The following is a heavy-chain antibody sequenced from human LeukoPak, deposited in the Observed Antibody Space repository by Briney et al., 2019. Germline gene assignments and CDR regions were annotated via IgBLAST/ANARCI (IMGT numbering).Heavy chain of an antibody. Sequence: ASVKVSCKASGYTFTGYYMHWVRQAPGQGLEWMGWINPNSGGTNYAQKFQGRVTMTRDTPISTAYMELSRLRSDDTAVYYCAREADIVVVPAAHRYNWFDPWGQGTLVTVSS. D-gene: IGHD2-2*01. CDR2: INPNSGGT. J-gene: IGHJ5*02. V-gene: IGHV1-2*02. CDR3: AREADIVVVPAAHRYNWFDP. CDR1: GYTFTGYY.